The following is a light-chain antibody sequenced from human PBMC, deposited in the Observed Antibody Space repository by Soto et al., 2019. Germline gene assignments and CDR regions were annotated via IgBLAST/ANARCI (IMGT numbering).Light chain of an antibody. CDR2: DNN. CDR1: SSNIGRNA. Sequence: QSVLTQPPSASGTPGQGVTISCSGSSSNIGRNAVNWYLQLPGTAPKLLIYDNNQRPPGVPDRFSGSKSGTSASLAISGLQSEDEADYYCAAWDNTLNGVVFGGGTKLTVL. CDR3: AAWDNTLNGVV. J-gene: IGLJ2*01. V-gene: IGLV1-44*01.